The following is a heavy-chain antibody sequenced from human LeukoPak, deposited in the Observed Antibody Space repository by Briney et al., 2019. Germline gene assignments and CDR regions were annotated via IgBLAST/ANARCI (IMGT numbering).Heavy chain of an antibody. Sequence: GGSLRLSCAASGFTFDDYGMSWVRQAPGKGLEWVSGINWNGGSTGYADSVKGRFTISRDNAKNSLYLQMNSLRAEDMALYYRAKDTSGGIYDAFDIWGQGTMVTVSS. CDR1: GFTFDDYG. CDR2: INWNGGST. J-gene: IGHJ3*02. V-gene: IGHV3-20*04. CDR3: AKDTSGGIYDAFDI. D-gene: IGHD3-22*01.